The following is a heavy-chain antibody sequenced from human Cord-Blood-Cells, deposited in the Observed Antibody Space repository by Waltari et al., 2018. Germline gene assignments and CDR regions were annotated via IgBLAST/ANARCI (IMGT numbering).Heavy chain of an antibody. CDR3: AKGRGQQSGYYYGMDV. J-gene: IGHJ6*02. V-gene: IGHV3-23*01. CDR1: GFTFSSYA. CDR2: ISGSGGST. Sequence: EVQLLESGGGLVQPGGSLRLSCAASGFTFSSYAMSWVRQAPGKGLEWVSAISGSGGSTYYADSGKGRFTISRDNSKNTLYLQMNSLRAEDTAVYYCAKGRGQQSGYYYGMDVWGQGTTVTVSS. D-gene: IGHD3-10*01.